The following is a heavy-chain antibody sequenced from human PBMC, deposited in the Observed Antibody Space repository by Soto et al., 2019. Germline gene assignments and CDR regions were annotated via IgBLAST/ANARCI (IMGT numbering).Heavy chain of an antibody. CDR2: IIPIFGTA. CDR3: ARRSVSEDLGGASDI. V-gene: IGHV1-69*13. Sequence: SVKVSCKASGGTFSSYAISWVRQAPGQGLEWMGGIIPIFGTANYAQKFQGRVTITADESTSTAYMELSSLRSEDTAVYYCARRSVSEDLGGASDIWGQGTMVTVSS. J-gene: IGHJ3*02. D-gene: IGHD2-15*01. CDR1: GGTFSSYA.